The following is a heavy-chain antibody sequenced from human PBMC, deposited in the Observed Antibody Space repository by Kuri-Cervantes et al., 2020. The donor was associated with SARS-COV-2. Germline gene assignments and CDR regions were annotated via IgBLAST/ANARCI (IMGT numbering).Heavy chain of an antibody. CDR2: INPSGGST. V-gene: IGHV1-46*01. CDR3: ARDAAVVTTTNRFAP. CDR1: GYTFTSYY. J-gene: IGHJ5*02. Sequence: ASVKVSCKASGYTFTSYYMHWVRQAPGQGLEWMGIINPSGGSTSYAQKFQGRVTMTRDTSTSTVYMELSSLRSEDTAVYYCARDAAVVTTTNRFAPWGQGTLVTVSS. D-gene: IGHD3-22*01.